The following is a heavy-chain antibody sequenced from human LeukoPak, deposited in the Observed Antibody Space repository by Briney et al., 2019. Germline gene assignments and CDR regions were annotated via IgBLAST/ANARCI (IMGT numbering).Heavy chain of an antibody. Sequence: SETLSLTCTVSGGSISSSSYYWDWIRQPPGKGLEWIGSIYYSGSTYYKPSLKSRFTISVDTSKNQFSLKLSSVTAADTAAYYCARLCSGGSCYPRLFGYWGQGTLVTVSS. J-gene: IGHJ4*02. CDR2: IYYSGST. V-gene: IGHV4-39*01. D-gene: IGHD2-15*01. CDR1: GGSISSSSYY. CDR3: ARLCSGGSCYPRLFGY.